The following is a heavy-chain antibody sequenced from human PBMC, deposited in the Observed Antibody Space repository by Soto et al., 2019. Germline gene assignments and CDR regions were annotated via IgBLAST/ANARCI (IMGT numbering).Heavy chain of an antibody. CDR1: GYTFTSYG. V-gene: IGHV1-18*04. CDR2: ISAYNDNT. D-gene: IGHD4-4*01. J-gene: IGHJ4*02. Sequence: ASVKVSCKASGYTFTSYGISWVRQAPGQGLEWMGWISAYNDNTKSAQKLQGRVTMTTDTSTSTAYMELRSLRSDDTAVYYCARGSRDYIDYYFDYWGQGTLVSVYS. CDR3: ARGSRDYIDYYFDY.